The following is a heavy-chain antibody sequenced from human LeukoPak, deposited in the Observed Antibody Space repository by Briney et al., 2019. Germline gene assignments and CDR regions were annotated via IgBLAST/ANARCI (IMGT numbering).Heavy chain of an antibody. CDR2: INPNSGDT. CDR3: ARDRYGMDV. V-gene: IGHV1-2*06. Sequence: ASVTVSCKASGYTFTGYHMHWVRQAPGQGLEWMGRINPNSGDTNYAQNFQGRVTMTRDTSISTAYMELSRLRSDDTAVYYCARDRYGMDVWGQGTTVTVSS. CDR1: GYTFTGYH. J-gene: IGHJ6*02.